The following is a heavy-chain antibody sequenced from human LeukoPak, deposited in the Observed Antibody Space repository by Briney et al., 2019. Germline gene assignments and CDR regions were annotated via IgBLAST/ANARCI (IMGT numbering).Heavy chain of an antibody. Sequence: PGESLKISCKGSGYSFSDYWIGWVRQPPGKGLEWMGFIYPGDSDTKYSPSFQGQVTMSADESISTAYLQWSSLTASDTAMYYCARQADYNILTGYHKGHLDYWGQGTLVTVSS. CDR1: GYSFSDYW. D-gene: IGHD3-9*01. J-gene: IGHJ4*02. V-gene: IGHV5-51*01. CDR3: ARQADYNILTGYHKGHLDY. CDR2: IYPGDSDT.